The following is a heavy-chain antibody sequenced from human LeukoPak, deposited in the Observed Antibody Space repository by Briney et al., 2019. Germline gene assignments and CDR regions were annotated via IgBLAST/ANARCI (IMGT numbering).Heavy chain of an antibody. CDR3: ARWADYDSSEDYYYGMDV. J-gene: IGHJ6*02. CDR2: INWNGGST. D-gene: IGHD3-22*01. Sequence: GGSLRLSCAASGFTFDDYGMSWVRQAPGKGLEWVSGINWNGGSTGYADSVKGRFTISRDNAKNSLYLQMNSLRAEDTALYYCARWADYDSSEDYYYGMDVWGQGTTVTVSS. CDR1: GFTFDDYG. V-gene: IGHV3-20*04.